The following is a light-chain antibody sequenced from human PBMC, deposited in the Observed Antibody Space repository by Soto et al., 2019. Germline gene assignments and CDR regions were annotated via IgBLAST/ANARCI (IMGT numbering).Light chain of an antibody. CDR1: QSISSW. CDR2: DAS. Sequence: DIQMTQSPSTLSASVGDRVTITCRASQSISSWLAWYQQKPGKAPKLLIYDASSLESGVPSRFSGRGSGTEFSLTISSLQPDDFATYYCHQYNSYLFTFGPVTKVDIK. J-gene: IGKJ3*01. V-gene: IGKV1-5*01. CDR3: HQYNSYLFT.